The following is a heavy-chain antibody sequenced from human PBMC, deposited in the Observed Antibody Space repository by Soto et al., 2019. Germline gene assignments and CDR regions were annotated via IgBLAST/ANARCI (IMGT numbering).Heavy chain of an antibody. J-gene: IGHJ5*02. CDR1: GYLISSGYY. CDR3: ARHTRNQFDP. V-gene: IGHV4-38-2*01. CDR2: IDYSGST. Sequence: PSETLSLTCSVSGYLISSGYYWGWVRQTPGKGLEWLGSIDYSGSTYYSPSLKSRVTISGDTSKSQFSLKLSSVTAADTAVYYCARHTRNQFDPWGQGTLVTVSS.